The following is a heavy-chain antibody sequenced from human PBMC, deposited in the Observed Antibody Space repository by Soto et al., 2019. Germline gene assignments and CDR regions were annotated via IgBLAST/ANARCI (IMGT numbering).Heavy chain of an antibody. D-gene: IGHD6-6*01. CDR3: GRVNGGVSSSVFYYYYYMDV. Sequence: PSETLSLTCTVSGGSISSYYWSWIRQPPGKGLEWIGYIYYSGSTNYNPSLKSRVTISVDTSKIQFSLKLSSVTAADTAVYYYGRVNGGVSSSVFYYYYYMDVWGKGTTITVSS. J-gene: IGHJ6*03. CDR1: GGSISSYY. V-gene: IGHV4-59*08. CDR2: IYYSGST.